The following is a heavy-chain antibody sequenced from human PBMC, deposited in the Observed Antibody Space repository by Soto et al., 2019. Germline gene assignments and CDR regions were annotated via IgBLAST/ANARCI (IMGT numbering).Heavy chain of an antibody. CDR2: TGISGRTT. J-gene: IGHJ4*02. V-gene: IGHV3-23*01. D-gene: IGHD1-20*01. CDR1: GFSVTTYA. Sequence: EVQLLDSGGGLVQPGESLRLSCAASGFSVTTYAMSWVRQAPGKGLEWVSTTGISGRTTYYADSVKGRFTVSRDDSKNTLPLQMSSLRAEDTAGYYCATVHNTSRSFDYWGQGTLVTVSS. CDR3: ATVHNTSRSFDY.